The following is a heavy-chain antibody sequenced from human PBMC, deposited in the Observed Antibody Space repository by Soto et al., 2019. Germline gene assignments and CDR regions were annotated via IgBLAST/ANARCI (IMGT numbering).Heavy chain of an antibody. D-gene: IGHD1-26*01. CDR3: ARDLGHFSRGTAYFEP. CDR1: GFTFSRYG. V-gene: IGHV3-33*01. J-gene: IGHJ4*02. CDR2: IWYDGSNK. Sequence: GGSLRLSCAASGFTFSRYGMHWVRQAPGKGLEWVAVIWYDGSNKYYVDSVKGRFTISREDSKSTVYLQMNSLRPEDTAVYHCARDLGHFSRGTAYFEPWGQGTLVTVSS.